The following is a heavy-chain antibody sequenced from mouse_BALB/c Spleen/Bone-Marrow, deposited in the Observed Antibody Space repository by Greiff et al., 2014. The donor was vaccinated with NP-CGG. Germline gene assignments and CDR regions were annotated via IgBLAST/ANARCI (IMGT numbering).Heavy chain of an antibody. V-gene: IGHV5-17*02. J-gene: IGHJ4*01. CDR1: GFTFSSFG. CDR2: ISSGSNTI. Sequence: EVMLVESGGGLVQPGGSRKLSCAASGFTFSSFGMHWVRQAPEKGLEWVAYISSGSNTIYYADTVKGRFTISRDNPKNTLFLQMTSLRSDDTAMYYCARSKWGPMDYWGQGTSVTVSS. D-gene: IGHD1-3*01. CDR3: ARSKWGPMDY.